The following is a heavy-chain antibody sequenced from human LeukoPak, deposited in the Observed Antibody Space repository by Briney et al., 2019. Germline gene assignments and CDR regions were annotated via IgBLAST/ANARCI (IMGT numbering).Heavy chain of an antibody. D-gene: IGHD6-19*01. CDR1: GFTFSSYA. V-gene: IGHV3-30*04. Sequence: GGSLRLSCAAPGFTFSSYAMHWVRQAPGKGLEWVAVISYDGSNKYYADSVKGRFTISRDNSKNTLYLQMNSLRAEDTAVYYCARDLEGYSSGWTHFQHWGQGTLVTVSS. CDR3: ARDLEGYSSGWTHFQH. J-gene: IGHJ1*01. CDR2: ISYDGSNK.